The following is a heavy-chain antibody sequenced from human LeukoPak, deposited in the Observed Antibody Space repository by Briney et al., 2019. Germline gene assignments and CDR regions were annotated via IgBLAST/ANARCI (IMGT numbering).Heavy chain of an antibody. D-gene: IGHD3-9*01. CDR3: ARHDWLPDY. V-gene: IGHV5-51*01. CDR1: GYRFTSYW. J-gene: IGHJ4*02. Sequence: LGESLKISCKGSGYRFTSYWIGWVRQMPGKGLEWMGIVYPADSRAGYSPSFQRQVTISVDKSINTAYLQWSSLKASDTAIYYCARHDWLPDYWGQGTLVTVSS. CDR2: VYPADSRA.